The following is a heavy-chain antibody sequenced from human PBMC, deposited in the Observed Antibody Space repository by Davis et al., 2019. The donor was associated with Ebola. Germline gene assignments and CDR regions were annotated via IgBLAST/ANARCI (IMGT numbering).Heavy chain of an antibody. J-gene: IGHJ4*02. Sequence: GESLKISCAASGFMFDDYAMHWVRQVPGKGLEWVSLISDDGASTYYADSVKGRFVVSRDNNKNSLHLQMNTLTTEDSGLYFCTKDQGRNLYLFDSWGLGTLVTVSS. CDR1: GFMFDDYA. V-gene: IGHV3-43*02. D-gene: IGHD3-16*01. CDR2: ISDDGAST. CDR3: TKDQGRNLYLFDS.